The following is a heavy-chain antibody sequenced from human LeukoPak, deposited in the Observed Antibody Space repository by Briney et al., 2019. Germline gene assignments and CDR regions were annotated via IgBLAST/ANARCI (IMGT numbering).Heavy chain of an antibody. CDR3: ARDFSYSSGWYVDY. CDR2: INPNSGGT. D-gene: IGHD6-19*01. Sequence: GASVKVSCKASGYTFTGYYMHWVRQAPGQGLEWKGWINPNSGGTNYAQKFQGRVTMTRDTSISTAYMELSRLRSDDTAVYYCARDFSYSSGWYVDYWGQGTLVTVSS. CDR1: GYTFTGYY. V-gene: IGHV1-2*02. J-gene: IGHJ4*02.